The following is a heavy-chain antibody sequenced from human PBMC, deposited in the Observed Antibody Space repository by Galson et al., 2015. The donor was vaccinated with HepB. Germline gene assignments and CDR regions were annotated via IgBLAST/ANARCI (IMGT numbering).Heavy chain of an antibody. CDR1: GFTFSSYA. V-gene: IGHV3-30*04. Sequence: SLRLSCAASGFTFSSYAMSWVRQAPGKGLEWVAVISYDGSNKYYADSVKGRFTISRDNSKNTLYLQMNSLRAEDTAVYYCARDRRRLRYGMDVWGQGTTVTVSS. CDR3: ARDRRRLRYGMDV. CDR2: ISYDGSNK. J-gene: IGHJ6*02.